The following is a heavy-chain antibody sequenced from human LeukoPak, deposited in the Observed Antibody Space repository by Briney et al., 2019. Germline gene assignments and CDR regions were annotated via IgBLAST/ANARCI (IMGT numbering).Heavy chain of an antibody. CDR3: AREGRQQLVRGYFDY. J-gene: IGHJ4*02. CDR2: ISYDGSNK. D-gene: IGHD6-13*01. V-gene: IGHV3-30-3*01. CDR1: GLTFSSYA. Sequence: GRSMRLSCAASGLTFSSYAMHWVRQAPGKGLEWVAVISYDGSNKYYADSVKGRFTISRDNSKNPLYLQMNSLRAEDTAVYYCAREGRQQLVRGYFDYWGQGTLVTVSS.